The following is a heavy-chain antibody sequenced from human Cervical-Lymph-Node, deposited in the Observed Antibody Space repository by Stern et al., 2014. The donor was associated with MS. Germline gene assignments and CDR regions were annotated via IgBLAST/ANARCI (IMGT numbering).Heavy chain of an antibody. V-gene: IGHV1-46*01. CDR3: ASGTGSKRPTGNY. D-gene: IGHD3/OR15-3a*01. Sequence: MQLVESGAEVKKPGASVKVSCKASGYTFTSHYMHWVRQAPGQGLEWVGIINPSGDSASYDTKFQGRLTMTRDTSTSTVYMELSSLRSEDTAVYYCASGTGSKRPTGNYWGQGTLVTVSS. J-gene: IGHJ4*02. CDR1: GYTFTSHY. CDR2: INPSGDSA.